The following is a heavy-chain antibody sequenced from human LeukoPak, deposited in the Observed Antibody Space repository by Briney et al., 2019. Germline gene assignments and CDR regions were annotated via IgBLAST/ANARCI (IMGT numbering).Heavy chain of an antibody. J-gene: IGHJ4*02. CDR2: IWYDGSNR. V-gene: IGHV3-33*06. D-gene: IGHD2-2*01. CDR1: GFTFSSYG. CDR3: AKDGPAAAIGY. Sequence: GGSLRLSCAASGFTFSSYGTDWVRQAPGKGLEWVAVIWYDGSNRYYADSVKGRFTISRDNSKNTLYLQMNSLRAEDTAVYYCAKDGPAAAIGYWGQGTLVTVSS.